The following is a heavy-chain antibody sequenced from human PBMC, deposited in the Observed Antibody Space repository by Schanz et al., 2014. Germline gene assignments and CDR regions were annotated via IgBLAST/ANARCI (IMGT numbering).Heavy chain of an antibody. J-gene: IGHJ3*02. CDR1: GFSFDDYT. V-gene: IGHV3-43*01. CDR3: AREDMLRGIRAFDI. D-gene: IGHD3-10*01. CDR2: IDRDGGHT. Sequence: EVQLVESGGVVAQPGGSLRLSCAASGFSFDDYTMHWVRQAPGKGLEWVSLIDRDGGHTYYADSVKGRFTISRDNSKNSLYLQMNSLRVEDTAVYYCAREDMLRGIRAFDIWGQGTMVTVSS.